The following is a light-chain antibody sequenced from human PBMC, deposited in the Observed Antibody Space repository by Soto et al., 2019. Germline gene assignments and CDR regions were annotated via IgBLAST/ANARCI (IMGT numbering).Light chain of an antibody. CDR1: QSVSSN. CDR2: DIS. J-gene: IGKJ4*01. CDR3: QQYNSWPLT. Sequence: ETVMTQSPATLSVSPGERATLSCRASQSVSSNLAWYQQKPGQPPRLLIYDISTRATGIPTRFSGSGSGTEFTLTISRLQSEDFAVYYCQQYNSWPLTVGGGTKVDIK. V-gene: IGKV3D-15*01.